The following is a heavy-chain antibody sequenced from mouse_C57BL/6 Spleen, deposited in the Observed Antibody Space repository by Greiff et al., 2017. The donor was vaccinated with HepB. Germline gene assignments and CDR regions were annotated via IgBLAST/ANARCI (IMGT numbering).Heavy chain of an antibody. Sequence: QVQLQQSGAELARPGASVKLSCKASGYTFTSYGISWVKQRTGQGLEWIGEIYPRSGNTYYNEKFKGKATLTADKSSSTAYMELRSLTSEDSAVYFCARDDDYDRDYYAMDYWGQGTSVTVSS. D-gene: IGHD2-4*01. J-gene: IGHJ4*01. CDR1: GYTFTSYG. CDR3: ARDDDYDRDYYAMDY. CDR2: IYPRSGNT. V-gene: IGHV1-81*01.